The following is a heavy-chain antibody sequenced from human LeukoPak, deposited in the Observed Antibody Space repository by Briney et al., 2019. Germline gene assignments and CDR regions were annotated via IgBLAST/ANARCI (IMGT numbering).Heavy chain of an antibody. D-gene: IGHD3-22*01. V-gene: IGHV3-30-3*01. CDR2: ISYDGSNK. Sequence: PGGSLRLSCAASGFTFSSYAMHWVRQAPGKGLERVAVISYDGSNKYYADSVKGRFTISRDNSKNTLYLQMNSLRAEDTAVCYCARALVVVITTLADYWGQGTLVTVSS. CDR3: ARALVVVITTLADY. CDR1: GFTFSSYA. J-gene: IGHJ4*02.